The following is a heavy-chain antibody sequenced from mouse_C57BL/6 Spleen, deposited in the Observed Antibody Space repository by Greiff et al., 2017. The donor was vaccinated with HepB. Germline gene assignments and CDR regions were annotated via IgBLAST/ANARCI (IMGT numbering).Heavy chain of an antibody. D-gene: IGHD4-1*01. CDR1: GFSLTSYG. J-gene: IGHJ3*01. CDR2: IWGVGST. V-gene: IGHV2-6*01. Sequence: VHLVESGPGLVAPSQSLSITCTVSGFSLTSYGVDWVRQSPGKGLEWLGVIWGVGSTNYNSALKSRLSISKDNSKSQVFLKMNSLQTDDTAMYYCASDAGTGRFAYWGQGTLVTVSA. CDR3: ASDAGTGRFAY.